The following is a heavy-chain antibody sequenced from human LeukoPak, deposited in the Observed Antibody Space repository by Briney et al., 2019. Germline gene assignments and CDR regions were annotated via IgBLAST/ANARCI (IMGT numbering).Heavy chain of an antibody. CDR1: GFTFSKYW. D-gene: IGHD2-2*01. J-gene: IGHJ4*02. CDR3: AKDIFGFVGAAAADY. Sequence: GGSLRLSCAASGFTFSKYWLSWVRQAPGKGPEWVANIEEDGREKHYVDSVRGRFTISRDNSKNTPYLQMNSLRAEDTAVYYCAKDIFGFVGAAAADYWGQGTLVTVSS. CDR2: IEEDGREK. V-gene: IGHV3-7*03.